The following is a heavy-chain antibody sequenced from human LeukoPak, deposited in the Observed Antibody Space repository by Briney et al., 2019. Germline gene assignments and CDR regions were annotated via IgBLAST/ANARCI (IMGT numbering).Heavy chain of an antibody. J-gene: IGHJ4*02. CDR1: GGSISSYY. CDR3: AREMGRDGYNLREGGYDY. Sequence: SETLSLTCTVSGGSISSYYWSWIRQPPGKGLEWIGHIYYSGSTNYNPSLKSRVTISVDTSKNQFSLKLSSVTAADTAVYYCAREMGRDGYNLREGGYDYWGQGTLVTVSS. CDR2: IYYSGST. V-gene: IGHV4-59*01. D-gene: IGHD5-24*01.